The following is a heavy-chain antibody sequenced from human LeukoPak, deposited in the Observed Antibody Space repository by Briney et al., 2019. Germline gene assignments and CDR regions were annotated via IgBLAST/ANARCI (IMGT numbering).Heavy chain of an antibody. CDR3: ARCYGSESYSRHFDH. D-gene: IGHD3-10*01. V-gene: IGHV3-7*04. Sequence: GGSLRLSCVVTGPSFSKHWMSWVRQAPGKGLEWVANVKQDGSESYYVDSVKGRFTISRDNAKNSLYLQMNSLRAEDTAVYYCARCYGSESYSRHFDHWGQGTPVTVSS. J-gene: IGHJ4*02. CDR1: GPSFSKHW. CDR2: VKQDGSES.